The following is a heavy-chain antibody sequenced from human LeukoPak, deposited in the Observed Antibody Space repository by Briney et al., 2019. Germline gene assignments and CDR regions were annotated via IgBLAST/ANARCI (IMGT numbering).Heavy chain of an antibody. CDR2: IYHTGST. V-gene: IGHV4-4*02. CDR1: GDSISSPVW. Sequence: SVTLSLTCAVSGDSISSPVWWSWVRQPPRKGLEWIGEIYHTGSTNYNPSLNTRVTISVDQSKNQFSLKLSSVTAADTAVYYCARYYYYYMDVWGKGTTVTVSS. CDR3: ARYYYYYMDV. J-gene: IGHJ6*03.